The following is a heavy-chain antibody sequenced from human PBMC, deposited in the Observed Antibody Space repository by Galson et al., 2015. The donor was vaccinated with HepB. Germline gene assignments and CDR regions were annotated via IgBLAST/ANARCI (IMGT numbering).Heavy chain of an antibody. CDR3: ARGMREAVGAAFDY. CDR2: IYRGGTS. D-gene: IGHD1-26*01. V-gene: IGHV3-66*01. Sequence: SLRLSCAASGFTVSSDYMTWVRQAPGKGLEWVSLIYRGGTSYYADSVKGRFTISRDSSKNTLFLQMNSLRAEDTALYFCARGMREAVGAAFDYWGQGTLVTVSS. CDR1: GFTVSSDY. J-gene: IGHJ4*02.